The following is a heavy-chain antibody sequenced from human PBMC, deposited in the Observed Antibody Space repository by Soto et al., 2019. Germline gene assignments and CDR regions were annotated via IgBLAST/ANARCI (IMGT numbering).Heavy chain of an antibody. CDR2: IYYSGST. CDR3: AREGCSGGSCYLDY. J-gene: IGHJ4*02. V-gene: IGHV4-59*01. Sequence: PSETLSLTCTVSGGSISSYYWSWIRQPPGKGLEWIGYIYYSGSTNYNPSLKSRVTIPVDTSKNQFSLKLSSVTAADTAVYYCAREGCSGGSCYLDYWGQGTLVTVSS. CDR1: GGSISSYY. D-gene: IGHD2-15*01.